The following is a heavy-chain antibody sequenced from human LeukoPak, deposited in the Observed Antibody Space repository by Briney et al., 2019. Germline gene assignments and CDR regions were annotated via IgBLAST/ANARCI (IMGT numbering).Heavy chain of an antibody. CDR3: AKVNTVTTRFNSLDY. CDR1: GFTFSSYD. D-gene: IGHD4-11*01. V-gene: IGHV3-13*01. J-gene: IGHJ4*02. Sequence: GGSLRLSCAASGFTFSSYDMHWVRQATGKGLEWVSAIGTAGDTYYPGSVKGRFTISRENAKNSLYLQMNSLRAEDTAVYYCAKVNTVTTRFNSLDYWGQGTLVTVSS. CDR2: IGTAGDT.